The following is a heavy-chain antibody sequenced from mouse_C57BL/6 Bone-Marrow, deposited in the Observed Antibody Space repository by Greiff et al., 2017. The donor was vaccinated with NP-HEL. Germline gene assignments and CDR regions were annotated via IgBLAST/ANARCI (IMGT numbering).Heavy chain of an antibody. Sequence: EVQLQQSGAELVRPGASVKLSCTASGFNIKDDYMHWVNQRPEQGLEWIGWIDPENGDTEYASKFQGKATITADTSSNTANLQLSSLTSEDTAVYYCTLNYYGSSPYYFDYWGQGTTLTVSS. CDR3: TLNYYGSSPYYFDY. V-gene: IGHV14-4*01. J-gene: IGHJ2*01. CDR2: IDPENGDT. CDR1: GFNIKDDY. D-gene: IGHD1-1*01.